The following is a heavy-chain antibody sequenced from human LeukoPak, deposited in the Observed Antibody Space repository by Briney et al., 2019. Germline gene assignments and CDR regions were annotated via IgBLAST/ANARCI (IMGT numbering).Heavy chain of an antibody. D-gene: IGHD3-3*01. CDR2: IYYTGST. CDR3: ARGSESDSDNWFDP. CDR1: GGSISSFY. J-gene: IGHJ5*02. V-gene: IGHV4-59*01. Sequence: SETLSLTCIVSGGSISSFYWSWIRQPPGKGLEWIGYIYYTGSTNYNPSLRSRVTISVDTSKNQFSLKLSSVTAADTAVYHCARGSESDSDNWFDPWGQGTLVTVSS.